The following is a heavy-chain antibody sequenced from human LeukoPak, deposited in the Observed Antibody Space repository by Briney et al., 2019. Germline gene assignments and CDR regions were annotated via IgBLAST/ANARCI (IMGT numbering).Heavy chain of an antibody. D-gene: IGHD6-25*01. V-gene: IGHV2-5*02. CDR3: AQRLATTTWYGNWFDP. Sequence: SGPTLVNPTQTLTLTCTFSGFSLSTSGVGVGWIRQPPGKALEWLALIYWDDDKRYSPSLKSRLTITKGTSKNQVVLTMTNMDPVDTATYYCAQRLATTTWYGNWFDPWGQGILVTVSS. CDR2: IYWDDDK. J-gene: IGHJ5*02. CDR1: GFSLSTSGVG.